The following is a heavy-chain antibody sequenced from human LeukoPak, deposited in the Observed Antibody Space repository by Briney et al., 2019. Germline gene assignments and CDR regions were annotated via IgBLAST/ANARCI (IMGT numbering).Heavy chain of an antibody. CDR3: ARSQHVDTAMADLDF. CDR1: GFTFSRYA. CDR2: IRSSGSTI. V-gene: IGHV3-48*01. Sequence: GALRLSCPASGFTFSRYARNWVPQAPGKGLEWVSSIRSSGSTINNADSVKGRFTLSRNNSKNTQNLQMNSLRAEDTAVYYGARSQHVDTAMADLDFGGQGPRITVSA. D-gene: IGHD5-18*01. J-gene: IGHJ4*02.